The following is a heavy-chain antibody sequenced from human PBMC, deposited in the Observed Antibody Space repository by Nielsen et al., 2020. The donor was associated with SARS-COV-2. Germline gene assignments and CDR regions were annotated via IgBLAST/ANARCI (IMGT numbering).Heavy chain of an antibody. CDR2: VSYSGST. J-gene: IGHJ6*02. CDR1: SGSISSYY. Sequence: SETLSLTCTVSSGSISSYYWSWFRQPPGQGLEWIGSVSYSGSTDSNPSLKSRVTISVDTSKNQFSLRLSSVTAADTAVYYCARLQYAAARPLGMDVWGQGTTVTVS. CDR3: ARLQYAAARPLGMDV. D-gene: IGHD6-6*01. V-gene: IGHV4-59*08.